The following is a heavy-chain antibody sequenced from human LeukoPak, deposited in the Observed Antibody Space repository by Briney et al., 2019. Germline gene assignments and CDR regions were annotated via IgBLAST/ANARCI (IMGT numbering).Heavy chain of an antibody. D-gene: IGHD6-6*01. Sequence: SETLSLTCAVYGGSFSGYYWSWIRQPPGKGLEWIGEINHSGSTNYNPSLKSRVTISVDTSKNQFSLKLSAVTAADTAVYFCARDWGVGGRPVYMDVWGKGTTVTVSS. J-gene: IGHJ6*03. CDR2: INHSGST. V-gene: IGHV4-34*01. CDR1: GGSFSGYY. CDR3: ARDWGVGGRPVYMDV.